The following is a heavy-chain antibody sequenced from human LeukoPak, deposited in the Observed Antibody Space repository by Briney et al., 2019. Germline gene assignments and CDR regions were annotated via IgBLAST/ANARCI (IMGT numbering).Heavy chain of an antibody. J-gene: IGHJ4*02. D-gene: IGHD2-2*01. CDR3: ARVRRYCSSTSCYFSGYFDY. Sequence: SETLSLTCTVSGGSISSHYWSWIRQPPGKGLERIGYIYYSGSTNYNPSLKSRVTISVDTSKNQFSLKLSSVTAADTAVYYCARVRRYCSSTSCYFSGYFDYWGQGTLVTVSS. V-gene: IGHV4-59*11. CDR2: IYYSGST. CDR1: GGSISSHY.